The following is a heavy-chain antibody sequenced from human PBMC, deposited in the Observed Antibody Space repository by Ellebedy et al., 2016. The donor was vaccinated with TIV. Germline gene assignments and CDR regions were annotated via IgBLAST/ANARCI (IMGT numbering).Heavy chain of an antibody. V-gene: IGHV3-7*01. CDR2: INQDGSEK. CDR1: GFTFSSYL. CDR3: ASGVLTTVTTGEDF. J-gene: IGHJ4*02. Sequence: GESLKISXAASGFTFSSYLMSCVRQAPGKGLEWVANINQDGSEKYYVDSVKGRFTISRDNARNTLYLQMNSLRAEDTAVYYCASGVLTTVTTGEDFWGQGTLVTVSA. D-gene: IGHD4-17*01.